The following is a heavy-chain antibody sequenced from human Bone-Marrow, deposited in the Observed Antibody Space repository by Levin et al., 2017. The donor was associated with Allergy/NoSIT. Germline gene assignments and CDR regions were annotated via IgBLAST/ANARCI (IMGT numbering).Heavy chain of an antibody. J-gene: IGHJ4*02. CDR3: ARDEGTGYGALGY. CDR1: GYSFTQFY. CDR2: INPGNGDT. V-gene: IGHV1-2*02. D-gene: IGHD4/OR15-4a*01. Sequence: ASVKVSCKPSGYSFTQFYVQWVRQAPGQRPEWMGWINPGNGDTHYADDFHGRVTMTRDTSIATVYMELTTLTSDDTAVYYCARDEGTGYGALGYWGRGTLVTVSS.